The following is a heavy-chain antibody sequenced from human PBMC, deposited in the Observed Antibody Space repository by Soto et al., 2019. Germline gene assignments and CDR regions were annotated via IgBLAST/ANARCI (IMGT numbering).Heavy chain of an antibody. CDR3: ARDRVGYCSGGSCYSHYYYGXDV. D-gene: IGHD2-15*01. V-gene: IGHV1-69*13. J-gene: IGHJ6*01. CDR1: GGTFSSYA. Sequence: SVKVSCKASGGTFSSYAISWVRQAPGQGLEWMGGIIPIFGTAKYAQKFKGRVTITADESTSTAYMELSRLRSEETAVYYCARDRVGYCSGGSCYSHYYYGXDVWGQGNTVTVS. CDR2: IIPIFGTA.